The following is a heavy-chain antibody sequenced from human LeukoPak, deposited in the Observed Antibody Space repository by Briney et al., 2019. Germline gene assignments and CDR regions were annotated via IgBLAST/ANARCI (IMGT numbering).Heavy chain of an antibody. CDR2: ISGSGNTI. CDR3: ARVIPTGVVRDGFDI. CDR1: RFTFSNYD. Sequence: GGSLRLSCAASRFTFSNYDKNWVRQAPGKGLEWVSYISGSGNTIYYADSVKGRFTISRDNAENSLYLQMNSLRAEDTAVYYCARVIPTGVVRDGFDIWGQGTMVTVSS. D-gene: IGHD2-21*01. J-gene: IGHJ3*02. V-gene: IGHV3-48*03.